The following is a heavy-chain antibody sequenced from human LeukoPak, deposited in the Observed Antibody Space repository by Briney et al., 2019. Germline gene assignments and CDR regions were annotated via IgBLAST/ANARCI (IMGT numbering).Heavy chain of an antibody. Sequence: PSETLSLTCAVYGGSFSGYFWSWIRQPPGKGLEWIGELTESGRTSYNPSLKSRVTIAEDTSKNQFSLKLSSVTAADTAVHYCARWSLRGCSGSPCFDYWGQGTLVTVSS. D-gene: IGHD2-15*01. CDR3: ARWSLRGCSGSPCFDY. CDR2: LTESGRT. CDR1: GGSFSGYF. J-gene: IGHJ4*02. V-gene: IGHV4-34*01.